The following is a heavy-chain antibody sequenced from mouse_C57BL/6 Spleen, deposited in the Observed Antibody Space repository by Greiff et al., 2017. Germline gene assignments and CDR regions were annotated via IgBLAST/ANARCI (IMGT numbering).Heavy chain of an antibody. CDR2: IDPSDSET. CDR3: ARSGLYWYFDG. Sequence: QVQLQQPGAELVRPGSSVKLSCKASGYTFTSYWMHWVKQRPIQGLEWIGNIDPSDSETHYNEKFKDKATLTVDKSSSTAYMQLSSLTSEDSAVYYCARSGLYWYFDGWGTGTTVTVSS. J-gene: IGHJ1*03. V-gene: IGHV1-52*01. CDR1: GYTFTSYW.